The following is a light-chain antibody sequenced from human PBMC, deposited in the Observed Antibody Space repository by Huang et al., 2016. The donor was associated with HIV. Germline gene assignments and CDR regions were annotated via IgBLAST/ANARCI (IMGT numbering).Light chain of an antibody. J-gene: IGKJ1*01. CDR1: QNVLHSSNNKNY. CDR2: WAA. CDR3: QQYYSIPWT. V-gene: IGKV4-1*01. Sequence: DIVMTQSPDSLAVSLGERATINCKSSQNVLHSSNNKNYLAWYQQKPGQPPGLCIYWAATRESGVPDRFSGSGSGTDFTLTISSLQAEDVAVYYCQQYYSIPWTFGQGTKVEIK.